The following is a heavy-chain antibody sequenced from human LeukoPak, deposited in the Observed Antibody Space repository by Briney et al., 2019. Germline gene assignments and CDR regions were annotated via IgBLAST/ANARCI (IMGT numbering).Heavy chain of an antibody. D-gene: IGHD5-24*01. V-gene: IGHV4-4*02. Sequence: SGTLSLTCAVSGGSISRSDWWSWVRQSPGKGLEWIWEIFHSGSTKYNPSLKSRVTISVDKSKNQFSLNLTSVTAADTAMYYCARDASLQTGAFDVWGQGTMVTVSS. J-gene: IGHJ3*01. CDR2: IFHSGST. CDR3: ARDASLQTGAFDV. CDR1: GGSISRSDW.